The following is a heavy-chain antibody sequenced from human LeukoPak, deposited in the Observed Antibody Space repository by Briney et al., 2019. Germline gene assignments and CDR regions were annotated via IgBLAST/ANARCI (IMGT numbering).Heavy chain of an antibody. J-gene: IGHJ5*02. CDR1: GGSISSYY. V-gene: IGHV4-4*07. CDR3: ASLMIFGVFTGFDP. Sequence: SETLSLTCTVSGGSISSYYWSWIRQPAGKGLEWIGRIYTTGSTNYNPSLTSRVTISVDTSKNHFSLKLSSVTAADTAVYYCASLMIFGVFTGFDPWGQGTLVTVSS. D-gene: IGHD3/OR15-3a*01. CDR2: IYTTGST.